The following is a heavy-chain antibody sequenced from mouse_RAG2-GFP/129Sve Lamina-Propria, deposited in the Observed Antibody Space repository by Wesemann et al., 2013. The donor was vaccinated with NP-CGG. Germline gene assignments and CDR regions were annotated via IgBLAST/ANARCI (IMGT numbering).Heavy chain of an antibody. CDR2: ISYDGSN. CDR1: GYSITSGYY. D-gene: IGHD1-1*01. Sequence: DVQLQESGPGLVKPSQSLSLTCSVTGYSITSGYYWNWIRQFPGNKLEWMGYISYDGSNNYNPSLKNRISITRDTSKNQFFLKLNSVTTEDTATYYCARADYYERYFDVWGAGTTVTVSS. V-gene: IGHV3-6*01. J-gene: IGHJ1*01. CDR3: ARADYYERYFDV.